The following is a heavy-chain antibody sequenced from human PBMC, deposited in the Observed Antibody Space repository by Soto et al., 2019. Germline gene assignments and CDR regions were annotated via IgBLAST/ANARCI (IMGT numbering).Heavy chain of an antibody. CDR1: GGSMISYY. CDR3: ARRIVAPETFDY. V-gene: IGHV4-59*08. J-gene: IGHJ4*02. CDR2: IYYAGST. D-gene: IGHD5-12*01. Sequence: SETLSLTCTGSGGSMISYYWSWIRQPPGRGLEWIGFIYYAGSTKYNPSLNSRVTISVDTSKNQFSLTVTSVTAADTAVYYCARRIVAPETFDYWGQGIRVTVSS.